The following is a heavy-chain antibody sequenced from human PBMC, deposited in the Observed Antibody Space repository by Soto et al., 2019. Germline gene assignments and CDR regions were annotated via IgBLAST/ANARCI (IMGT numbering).Heavy chain of an antibody. V-gene: IGHV4-39*01. Sequence: SETLSLTCTVSGGSVSSSSYYWGCVRQPPGKGLEWIGSVYYSGSTYYNPSLVSRVTISVDKSKNQFSLKLMSLSAANTAVYYCGSLEGLATISYYFDYWGQGALVTVSS. CDR2: VYYSGST. J-gene: IGHJ4*02. D-gene: IGHD3-9*01. CDR1: GGSVSSSSYY. CDR3: GSLEGLATISYYFDY.